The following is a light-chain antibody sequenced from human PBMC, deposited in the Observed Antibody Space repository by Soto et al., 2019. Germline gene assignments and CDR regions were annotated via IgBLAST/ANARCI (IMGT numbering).Light chain of an antibody. CDR3: QQYGSSSYT. J-gene: IGKJ2*01. V-gene: IGKV3-20*01. CDR2: GAS. CDR1: QSVSSSY. Sequence: EIVLTQSPGTLSLSPGERATLSCRASQSVSSSYLAWYQQNTGQAPMLLIYGASSRATGIPDRFSGSGSGTDFTLTISRLEPEDFAVYFCQQYGSSSYTFGQGTKLEIK.